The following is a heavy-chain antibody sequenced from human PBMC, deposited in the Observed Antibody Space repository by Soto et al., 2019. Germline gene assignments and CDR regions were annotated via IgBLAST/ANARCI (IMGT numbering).Heavy chain of an antibody. D-gene: IGHD2-21*02. CDR2: INSDGSST. V-gene: IGHV3-74*01. J-gene: IGHJ4*02. CDR3: ARVSRRDCGGDCYYFDY. Sequence: GGSLRLSCAASGFTFSSYWMHWVRQAPGKGLVWVSRINSDGSSTSYADSVKGRFTISRDNAKNTLYLQMNSLRAEDPAVYYCARVSRRDCGGDCYYFDYWGQGTLVTVSS. CDR1: GFTFSSYW.